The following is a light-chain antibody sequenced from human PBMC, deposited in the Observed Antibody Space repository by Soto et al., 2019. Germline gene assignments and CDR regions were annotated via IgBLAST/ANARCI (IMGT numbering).Light chain of an antibody. CDR3: QYYGNSPLT. V-gene: IGKV1-9*01. CDR2: AAS. CDR1: QGISSY. J-gene: IGKJ1*01. Sequence: DIQLTQSPSFLSASVGDRVTITCRASQGISSYLAWYQQKPGKAPKLLIYAASTLQSGVPSRFSGSGSGTEFTLTISSLQPEDFAVYYCQYYGNSPLTFGQGTKVDFK.